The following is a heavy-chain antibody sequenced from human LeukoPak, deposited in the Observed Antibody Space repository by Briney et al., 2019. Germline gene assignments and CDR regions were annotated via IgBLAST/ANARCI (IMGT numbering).Heavy chain of an antibody. J-gene: IGHJ4*02. V-gene: IGHV3-23*01. CDR1: GFTFSSYA. D-gene: IGHD2-15*01. CDR3: AKAVGRYCSGGSCYMDW. Sequence: GGSLRLACAASGFTFSSYAMSWVRQAPGKGLEWVSAISGSGGSTYYADSVKGRFTISRDNSKNTLYLQMNSLRAEDTAVYYCAKAVGRYCSGGSCYMDWWGQGTLVTVSS. CDR2: ISGSGGST.